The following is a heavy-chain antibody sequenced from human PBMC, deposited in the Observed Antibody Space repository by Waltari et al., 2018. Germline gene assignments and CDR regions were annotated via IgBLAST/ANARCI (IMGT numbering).Heavy chain of an antibody. CDR2: IRSKTDDGTT. CDR1: GFSFDTAW. Sequence: EVQLVESGGGLVKPGGSLRLSCAASGFSFDTAWMHWVRQAPGKGLEWVGRIRSKTDDGTTDLAAPVKGRFTISRDDSKKIVNLQMNSLKTEDTAVYYCTTGLLPHEYWGQGTLVTVSS. D-gene: IGHD1-26*01. CDR3: TTGLLPHEY. J-gene: IGHJ4*02. V-gene: IGHV3-15*07.